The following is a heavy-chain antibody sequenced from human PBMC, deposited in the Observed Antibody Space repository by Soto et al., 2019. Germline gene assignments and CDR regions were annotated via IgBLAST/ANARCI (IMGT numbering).Heavy chain of an antibody. D-gene: IGHD3-3*01. CDR2: INHSGST. CDR3: ARENDFWSGYYYGMDV. V-gene: IGHV4-34*01. CDR1: GGSFSGYY. J-gene: IGHJ6*02. Sequence: PSETLSLTCAVYGGSFSGYYWSWIRQPPGKGLEWNGEINHSGSTNYNPSLKSRVTISVDTSKNQFSLKLSSVTASDTAVYYCARENDFWSGYYYGMDVWGQGTTVTVSS.